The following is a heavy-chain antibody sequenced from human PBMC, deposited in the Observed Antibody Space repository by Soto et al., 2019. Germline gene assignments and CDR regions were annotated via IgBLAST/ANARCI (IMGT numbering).Heavy chain of an antibody. CDR3: ARHQAGIYPSFDY. Sequence: PGESLNISCKGSGYSFTSYWISWVRQMPGKGLEWMGKINPSDSYTNYGPSFQGHVTISADKSISTAYLQWSSLKASDTAMYYCARHQAGIYPSFDYWGQGTLVTXSS. CDR1: GYSFTSYW. CDR2: INPSDSYT. V-gene: IGHV5-10-1*01. D-gene: IGHD1-1*01. J-gene: IGHJ4*02.